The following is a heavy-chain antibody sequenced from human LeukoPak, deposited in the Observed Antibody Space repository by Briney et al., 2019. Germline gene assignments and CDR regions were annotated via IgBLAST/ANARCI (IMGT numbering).Heavy chain of an antibody. D-gene: IGHD2-2*01. J-gene: IGHJ6*03. CDR1: GGSFSGYY. V-gene: IGHV4-34*01. CDR3: ARVTMVVVVPAAMFYYYMDV. Sequence: SETLSLTCAVYGGSFSGYYWSWIRQPPGKGLEWIGEISHSGSTNYNPSLKSRVTISVDTSKNQFSLKLSSVTAADTAVYYCARVTMVVVVPAAMFYYYMDVWGKGTTVTVSS. CDR2: ISHSGST.